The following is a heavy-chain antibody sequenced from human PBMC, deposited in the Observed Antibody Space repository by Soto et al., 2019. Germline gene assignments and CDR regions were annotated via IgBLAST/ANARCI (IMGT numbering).Heavy chain of an antibody. CDR1: GVSVTSYT. Sequence: SETLSLTCIVSGVSVTSYTWSWVRQPANKGLEWIGRVFSSVSATYNPSLKSRVSISMGTAENRISLKLDSVTAADAGVYFCARDGMTTGDTWGPGTLVTVSS. CDR3: ARDGMTTGDT. J-gene: IGHJ4*02. V-gene: IGHV4-4*07. CDR2: VFSSVSA. D-gene: IGHD2-21*02.